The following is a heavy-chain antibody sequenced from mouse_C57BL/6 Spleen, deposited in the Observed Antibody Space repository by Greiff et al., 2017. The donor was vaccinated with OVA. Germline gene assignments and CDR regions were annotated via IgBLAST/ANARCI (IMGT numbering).Heavy chain of an antibody. D-gene: IGHD1-1*01. Sequence: DVMLVESGGGLVKPGGSLKLSCAASGFTFSSYTMSWVRQTPEKRLEWVATISGGGGNTYYPDSVKGRFTISRDNAKNTLYLQMSSLRSEDTALYYCARQTTVVGYFDVWGTGTTVTVSS. CDR1: GFTFSSYT. CDR3: ARQTTVVGYFDV. V-gene: IGHV5-9*01. CDR2: ISGGGGNT. J-gene: IGHJ1*03.